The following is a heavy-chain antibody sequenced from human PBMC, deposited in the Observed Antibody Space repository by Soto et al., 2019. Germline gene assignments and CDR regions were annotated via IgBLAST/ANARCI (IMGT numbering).Heavy chain of an antibody. D-gene: IGHD6-19*01. J-gene: IGHJ4*02. V-gene: IGHV3-74*01. CDR2: ITSDGSST. Sequence: EVQLVESGGGLVQPGGSLRLSCAASGFTFSSYWMHWVRQAPGKGLVWVSRITSDGSSTSYADSVKGRFAISRDNAENTLYLQMNSKRAEDTAVYYCARRRGSSGWKTNFDSWGQGTLVTVSS. CDR1: GFTFSSYW. CDR3: ARRRGSSGWKTNFDS.